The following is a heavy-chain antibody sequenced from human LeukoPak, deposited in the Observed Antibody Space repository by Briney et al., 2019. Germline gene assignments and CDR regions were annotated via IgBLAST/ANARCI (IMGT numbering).Heavy chain of an antibody. D-gene: IGHD1-7*01. CDR2: IYSGGTT. V-gene: IGHV3-53*01. Sequence: PGGSLRLSCVVSGLTVSANYMSWVRQAPGKGLEWVSVIYSGGTTYYADSVKGRFTISRDTSKNILYLQMNSLRAEDTAVYYCARGWNYGKYWGQGTLVTVSS. CDR1: GLTVSANY. J-gene: IGHJ4*02. CDR3: ARGWNYGKY.